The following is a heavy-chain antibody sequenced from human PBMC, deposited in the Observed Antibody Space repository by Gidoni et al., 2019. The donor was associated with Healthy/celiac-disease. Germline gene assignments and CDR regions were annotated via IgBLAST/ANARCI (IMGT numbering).Heavy chain of an antibody. J-gene: IGHJ6*02. D-gene: IGHD6-6*01. CDR2: IDPSDSYT. CDR3: ARHGAYSSSSFYYYGMDV. CDR1: GYSFTSYW. Sequence: EVQLVQSGAEVKKPGESLRISCKGSGYSFTSYWNSWVRQMPGKGLEWMGRIDPSDSYTNYSPSFQGHVTISADKSISTAYLQWSSLKASDTAMYYCARHGAYSSSSFYYYGMDVWGQGTTVTVSS. V-gene: IGHV5-10-1*03.